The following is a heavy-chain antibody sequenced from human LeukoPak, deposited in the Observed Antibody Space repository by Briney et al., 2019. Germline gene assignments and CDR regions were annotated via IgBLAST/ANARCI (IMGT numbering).Heavy chain of an antibody. Sequence: ASVQVSCKTSGYTFTGYYMHWVRQAPGQGLEWMGRMNPNSGDTNYAQKFQGRVTMTRDTSINTAHMELSSLRSDDTAVYYCVPRGDGGFDYWGQGTLVIVSS. CDR3: VPRGDGGFDY. CDR1: GYTFTGYY. D-gene: IGHD3-16*01. V-gene: IGHV1-2*06. J-gene: IGHJ4*02. CDR2: MNPNSGDT.